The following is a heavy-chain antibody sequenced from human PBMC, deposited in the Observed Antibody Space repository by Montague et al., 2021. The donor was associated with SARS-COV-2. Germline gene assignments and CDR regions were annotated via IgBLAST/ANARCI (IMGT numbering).Heavy chain of an antibody. Sequence: SLRLSCAASGFTFSSYAMHWVRQAPGKGLEWVAVISYDGSNKYYADSVKGRFTISRDNSKNTLYLQMNSLRAEDTAVYYCARSYSGSYHGAFGIWGQGAMVTVSS. CDR1: GFTFSSYA. J-gene: IGHJ3*02. V-gene: IGHV3-30-3*01. CDR3: ARSYSGSYHGAFGI. D-gene: IGHD1-26*01. CDR2: ISYDGSNK.